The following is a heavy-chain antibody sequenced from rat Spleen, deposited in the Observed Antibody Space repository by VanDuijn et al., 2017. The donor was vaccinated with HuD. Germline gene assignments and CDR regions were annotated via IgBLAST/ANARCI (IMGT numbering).Heavy chain of an antibody. J-gene: IGHJ1*01. CDR2: ISYDDRST. CDR1: GFTFNKYW. V-gene: IGHV5-31*01. D-gene: IGHD2-2*01. Sequence: EVQLVESGGGLVEPGRSLKLSCVASGFTFNKYWMTWIRQAPGKGLEWVATISYDDRSTYYRDSVKGRFTISRDNTKNTLYLQMDNLRSEDTATYYCTRAGYLRDWYFDFWGPGTMVTVSS. CDR3: TRAGYLRDWYFDF.